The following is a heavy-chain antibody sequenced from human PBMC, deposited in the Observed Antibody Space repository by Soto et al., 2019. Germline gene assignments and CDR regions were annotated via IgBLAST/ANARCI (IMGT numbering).Heavy chain of an antibody. Sequence: GGSLRLSCAASGFTFSSYAMTWVRQAPGKGLEWVSGISGSGGSTYYADSVKGRFTISRDNPKNTVYLQMNSLRAEDTAIYYCAKSRQWLVPWFDPWGQGTLVTVSS. CDR2: ISGSGGST. V-gene: IGHV3-23*01. D-gene: IGHD6-19*01. CDR1: GFTFSSYA. CDR3: AKSRQWLVPWFDP. J-gene: IGHJ5*02.